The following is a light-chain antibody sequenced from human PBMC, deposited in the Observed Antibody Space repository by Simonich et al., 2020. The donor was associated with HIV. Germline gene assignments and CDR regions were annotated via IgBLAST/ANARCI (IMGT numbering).Light chain of an antibody. J-gene: IGKJ2*01. CDR2: AAS. CDR3: QQYYSTLMYT. CDR1: LGVSNS. V-gene: IGKV1-NL1*01. Sequence: DIQMTQSPSSLSASVGDRVTITCRASLGVSNSLSSYQQKHGKAPKLLLYAASRLESGVPSRFSGSGSGTDYTLTISSLQPEDFATYYCQQYYSTLMYTFGQGTKLEIK.